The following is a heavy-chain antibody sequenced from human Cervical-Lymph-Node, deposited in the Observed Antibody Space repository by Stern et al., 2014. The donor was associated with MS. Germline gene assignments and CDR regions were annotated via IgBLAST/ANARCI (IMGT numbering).Heavy chain of an antibody. D-gene: IGHD6-13*01. Sequence: VQLVASGAEVTKPGSSVKVSCKASGGTFSKFPSSWVRQAPGQGLEWMGGIFSVFGTPTYAQEFRGRVTITADVSTSTVYMELSSLRSDDTAVYYCALSSETSDRWYSLGYDLWGQGTLVTVSS. CDR1: GGTFSKFP. V-gene: IGHV1-69*01. CDR2: IFSVFGTP. CDR3: ALSSETSDRWYSLGYDL. J-gene: IGHJ5*02.